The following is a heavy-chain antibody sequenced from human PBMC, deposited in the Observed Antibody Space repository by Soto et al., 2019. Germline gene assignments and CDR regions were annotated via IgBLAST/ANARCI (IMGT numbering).Heavy chain of an antibody. CDR2: IYYSGST. J-gene: IGHJ6*02. V-gene: IGHV4-31*03. D-gene: IGHD2-15*01. CDR3: ARAYCSGGSCYLYRYYYGMDV. Sequence: SETLSLTCTVSGGSISSGGYYWSWIRQHPGKGLEWIGCIYYSGSTYYNPSLKSRVTISVDTSKNQFSLKLSSVTAADTAVYYCARAYCSGGSCYLYRYYYGMDVWGQGTTVTVSS. CDR1: GGSISSGGYY.